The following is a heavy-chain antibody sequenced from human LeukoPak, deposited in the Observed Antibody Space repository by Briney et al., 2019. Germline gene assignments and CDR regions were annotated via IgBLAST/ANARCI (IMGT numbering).Heavy chain of an antibody. J-gene: IGHJ3*02. Sequence: PSETLSLTCAVYGESFNDYFWSWIRQSPGKGLEWIGEIKPSGRTNYSPSLKSRATISIDKSKNQVSLHLTSVTAADTAVYYCAKSNGYGLIDIWGQGTMVTVSS. V-gene: IGHV4-34*01. CDR1: GESFNDYF. CDR3: AKSNGYGLIDI. CDR2: IKPSGRT. D-gene: IGHD3-22*01.